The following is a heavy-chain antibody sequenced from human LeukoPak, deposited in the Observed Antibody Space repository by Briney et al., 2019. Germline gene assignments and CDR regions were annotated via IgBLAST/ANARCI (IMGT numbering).Heavy chain of an antibody. J-gene: IGHJ3*02. CDR1: GFTFSSYS. D-gene: IGHD6-13*01. Sequence: RGSLRLSCAASGFTFSSYSMNWVRQAPGKGLEWVSSISSSSSYIYYADSVKGRFTISRDNAKNSLYLQMNSLRAEDTAVYYCASHRWDAFDIWGQGTMVTVSS. V-gene: IGHV3-21*01. CDR3: ASHRWDAFDI. CDR2: ISSSSSYI.